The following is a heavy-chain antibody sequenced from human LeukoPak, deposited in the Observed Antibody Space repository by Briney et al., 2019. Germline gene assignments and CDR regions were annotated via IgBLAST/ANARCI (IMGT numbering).Heavy chain of an antibody. CDR2: INPNSGGT. D-gene: IGHD3-22*01. V-gene: IGHV1-2*02. Sequence: ASVKVSCKASGYTFTGYCMDWVRQAPGQGLEWMGWINPNSGGTNYAQKFQGRVTMTGDTSISTAYMELSGLRSDDTAVYYCAREDYASSGAFDYWGQGTLVTVSS. CDR1: GYTFTGYC. J-gene: IGHJ4*02. CDR3: AREDYASSGAFDY.